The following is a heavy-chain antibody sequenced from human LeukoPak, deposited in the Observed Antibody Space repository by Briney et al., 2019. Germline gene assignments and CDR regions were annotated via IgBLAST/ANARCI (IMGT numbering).Heavy chain of an antibody. J-gene: IGHJ4*02. CDR1: GGSMKSYY. D-gene: IGHD3-10*01. CDR2: IYTTGTT. Sequence: SETLSLTCTVSGGSMKSYYWSWIRQPAGKGMEWIGRIYTTGTTNYNPSLKSRVTMSIDTSKNHFSLNLRSVTAADTAVYYCARESTFFYGSRNYLYFDQWGQGTLVTVSS. V-gene: IGHV4-4*07. CDR3: ARESTFFYGSRNYLYFDQ.